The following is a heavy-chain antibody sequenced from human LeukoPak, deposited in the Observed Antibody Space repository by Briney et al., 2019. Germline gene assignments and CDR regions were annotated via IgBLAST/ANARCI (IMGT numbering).Heavy chain of an antibody. J-gene: IGHJ4*02. D-gene: IGHD2-15*01. Sequence: GGSLRLSCAASGFTFSSYRMNWVRQAPGKGLEWVSYISRSTHTIYYAESVKGRFTISRDNAKNSLYLQMNSLRAEDTAVYYCARVRGYCSGGSCYTWGPFDYWGQGTLVTVSS. V-gene: IGHV3-48*01. CDR3: ARVRGYCSGGSCYTWGPFDY. CDR1: GFTFSSYR. CDR2: ISRSTHTI.